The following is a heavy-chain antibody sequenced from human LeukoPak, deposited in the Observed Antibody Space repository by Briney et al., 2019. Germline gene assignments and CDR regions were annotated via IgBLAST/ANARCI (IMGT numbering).Heavy chain of an antibody. J-gene: IGHJ6*03. Sequence: SETLSLTCTVSGGSISSYYWSWIRQPAGKGLEWIGRIYTSGSTNYNPSLKSRVTMSVDTSKNQFSLKLSSVTAADTAVYYCARTLSGYDEENYYYYYYMDVWGKGTTVTISS. CDR1: GGSISSYY. D-gene: IGHD5-12*01. CDR2: IYTSGST. CDR3: ARTLSGYDEENYYYYYYMDV. V-gene: IGHV4-4*07.